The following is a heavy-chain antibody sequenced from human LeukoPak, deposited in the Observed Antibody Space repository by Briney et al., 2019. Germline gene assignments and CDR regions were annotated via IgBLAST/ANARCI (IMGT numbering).Heavy chain of an antibody. V-gene: IGHV3-66*01. CDR1: GFTVSSNY. D-gene: IGHD1-26*01. Sequence: GGSLRLSCAASGFTVSSNYMSWVRQAPGKGLEWVSVIYSGGSTYYADSVKDRFIISRDNSKNTLYLQMNSLRGEDTAMYYCARVGGSYYGSYYFDYWGQGTLVTVSS. CDR3: ARVGGSYYGSYYFDY. J-gene: IGHJ4*02. CDR2: IYSGGST.